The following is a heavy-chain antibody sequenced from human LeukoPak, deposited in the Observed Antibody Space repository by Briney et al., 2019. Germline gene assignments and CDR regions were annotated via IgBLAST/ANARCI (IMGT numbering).Heavy chain of an antibody. V-gene: IGHV1-2*02. Sequence: ASVKVSCKASGYTFTGYYMHWVRQAPGQGLEWMGWINPNSGGTNYAQKFQGRVTMTRDTSISTAYMELSRLRSDDTAVYYCARAPTGWNHVRSLDYWGQGTLVTVSS. CDR3: ARAPTGWNHVRSLDY. J-gene: IGHJ4*02. CDR1: GYTFTGYY. D-gene: IGHD1-14*01. CDR2: INPNSGGT.